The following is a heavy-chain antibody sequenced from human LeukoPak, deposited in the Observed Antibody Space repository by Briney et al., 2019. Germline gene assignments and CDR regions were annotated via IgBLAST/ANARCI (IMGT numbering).Heavy chain of an antibody. V-gene: IGHV3-53*01. J-gene: IGHJ4*02. CDR3: ARDMWSYYDYVWGSYGLDY. D-gene: IGHD3-16*01. CDR1: GFTVSSNY. Sequence: GGSLRLSCAASGFTVSSNYMTWVRQAPGKGLEWVSVIYSSGNTYYADSVKGRFTISRDNAKNSLYLQMNSLRDEDTAVYYCARDMWSYYDYVWGSYGLDYWGQGTLVTVSS. CDR2: IYSSGNT.